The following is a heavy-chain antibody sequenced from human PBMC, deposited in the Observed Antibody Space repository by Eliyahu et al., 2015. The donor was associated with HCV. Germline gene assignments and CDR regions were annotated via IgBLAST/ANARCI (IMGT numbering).Heavy chain of an antibody. CDR2: INPNSGGT. CDR1: GYTFTGYY. V-gene: IGHV1-2*02. D-gene: IGHD1-26*01. J-gene: IGHJ4*02. CDR3: ARVPVGATSRRGPYYFDY. Sequence: QVQLVQSGAEVKKPGASVKASCXAXGYTFTGYYXHWVRQAPGQGLEWMGWINPNSGGTNXAQKFQGRVTMTRDTSISTAYMELSRLRSDDTAVYYCARVPVGATSRRGPYYFDYWGQGTLCHRLL.